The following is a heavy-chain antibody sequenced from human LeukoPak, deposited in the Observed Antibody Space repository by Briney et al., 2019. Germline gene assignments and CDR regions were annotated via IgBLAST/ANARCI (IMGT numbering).Heavy chain of an antibody. CDR3: ARKSSGPNSWFDP. CDR2: IYYSGST. J-gene: IGHJ5*02. Sequence: SETLSLTCTVSGGSISSSNYYWSWIRQPPGKGLEWIGYIYYSGSTNYYPSLKSRVTISVDTSKNQFSLRLSSVTAADTAVYYCARKSSGPNSWFDPWGQGTLVTVSS. CDR1: GGSISSSNYY. V-gene: IGHV4-61*01. D-gene: IGHD3-22*01.